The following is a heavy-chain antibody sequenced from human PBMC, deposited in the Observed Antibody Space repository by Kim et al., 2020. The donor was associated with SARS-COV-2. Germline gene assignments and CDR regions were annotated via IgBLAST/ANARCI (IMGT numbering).Heavy chain of an antibody. V-gene: IGHV1-18*01. CDR3: ARDVNSAEIGFFYYMDG. J-gene: IGHJ6*03. CDR2: INSYNGKT. CDR1: GYTFNNYA. Sequence: ASVKVSCKASGYTFNNYAITWVRQAPGQGLEWMGWINSYNGKTNYAQNLQGRVTMTTDTSTDTAYLELRSLRPDDTAVHNCARDVNSAEIGFFYYMDGWG. D-gene: IGHD2-21*01.